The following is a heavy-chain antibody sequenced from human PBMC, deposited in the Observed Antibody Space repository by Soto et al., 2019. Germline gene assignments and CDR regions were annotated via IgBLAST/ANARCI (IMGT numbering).Heavy chain of an antibody. CDR2: ISGYNGDT. D-gene: IGHD3-3*02. CDR1: GYSFRNYG. Sequence: GASVKVSCKASGYSFRNYGISWVRQAPGQGLEWMGWISGYNGDTNNAQNLQGRVTMTTDASTSTAYMELRSLRSDDTAMYYCATHNLALASFDYWGQGTMVTVSS. J-gene: IGHJ4*02. V-gene: IGHV1-18*01. CDR3: ATHNLALASFDY.